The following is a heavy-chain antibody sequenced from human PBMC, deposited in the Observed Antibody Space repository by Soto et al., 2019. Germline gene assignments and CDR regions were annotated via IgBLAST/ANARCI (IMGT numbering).Heavy chain of an antibody. CDR2: ISSSSSYI. CDR3: ARDRGGGLKAFDI. CDR1: GFTFSSYT. J-gene: IGHJ3*02. V-gene: IGHV3-21*01. D-gene: IGHD3-10*01. Sequence: EVQLVESGGGLVKPGGSLRLSCAAFGFTFSSYTMNWVRQAPGKGLEWVSSISSSSSYIYYADSVKGRFTISRDNAKTSLYLHMTCLRAEDTAGYYCARDRGGGLKAFDIWGQGTMVTVSS.